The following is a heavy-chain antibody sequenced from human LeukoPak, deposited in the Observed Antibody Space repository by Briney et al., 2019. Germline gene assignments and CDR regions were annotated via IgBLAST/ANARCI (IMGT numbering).Heavy chain of an antibody. V-gene: IGHV3-48*04. Sequence: GGSLRLSCAACGFTFSSYSMNWVRPPPGKGLEWVSYINSSSSTIYYADSVKGRFTISRDNAKNSLYLQMNSLRAGDTAVYYCARGGLWGDAFDIWGQGTMVTVSS. J-gene: IGHJ3*02. CDR2: INSSSSTI. CDR3: ARGGLWGDAFDI. CDR1: GFTFSSYS. D-gene: IGHD3-16*01.